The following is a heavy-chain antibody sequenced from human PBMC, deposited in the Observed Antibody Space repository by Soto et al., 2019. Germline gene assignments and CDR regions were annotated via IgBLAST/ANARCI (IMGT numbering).Heavy chain of an antibody. CDR1: GGSICTYY. Sequence: SQILSIPCLVSGGSICTYYWSWIRQSPGKELAWIGYIYYSGSTNYNPSLKSRVTISVDTSKNQFSLKLSSATAADTALYYCARAWFVARGVPNWFDPWGQGTLVTVSS. D-gene: IGHD3-10*01. CDR2: IYYSGST. CDR3: ARAWFVARGVPNWFDP. J-gene: IGHJ5*02. V-gene: IGHV4-59*01.